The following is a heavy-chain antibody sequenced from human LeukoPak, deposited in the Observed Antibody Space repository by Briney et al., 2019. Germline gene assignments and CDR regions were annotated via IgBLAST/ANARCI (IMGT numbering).Heavy chain of an antibody. J-gene: IGHJ3*02. V-gene: IGHV3-7*01. CDR3: ARVHDYDFWSGLGAFDI. CDR2: TKQDGREK. D-gene: IGHD3-3*01. CDR1: ASTPTSIW. Sequence: SMSPSRASDASTPTSIWMSCVSPVERKWMEWEYTTKQDGREKYYVDSVKGRFTISRDNAKNSLYLQMNSLRAEDTAVYYCARVHDYDFWSGLGAFDIWGQGTMVTVSS.